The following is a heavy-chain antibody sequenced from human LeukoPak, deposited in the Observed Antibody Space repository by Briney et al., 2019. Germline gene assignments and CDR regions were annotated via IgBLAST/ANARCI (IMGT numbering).Heavy chain of an antibody. D-gene: IGHD2-15*01. CDR3: AKVPASRWFFDY. V-gene: IGHV3-23*01. CDR2: ISASSGNT. Sequence: PGGSLRLSCAASGFTFSSYAMSWVRQAPGRGLEWVSTISASSGNTFYADSVKGRFTISRDSSKNTLYLQMNSLRAEDSAIYYCAKVPASRWFFDYWGPGTLVTVSS. J-gene: IGHJ4*02. CDR1: GFTFSSYA.